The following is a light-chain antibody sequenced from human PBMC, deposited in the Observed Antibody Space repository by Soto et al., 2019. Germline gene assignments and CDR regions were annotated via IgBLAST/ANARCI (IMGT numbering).Light chain of an antibody. J-gene: IGLJ1*01. CDR3: SSCTSSSTLPYV. Sequence: QSALTQSPSASGSPGQSVTISCTGTSRDIGGYNYVSWYRQHPGKAPRLMIYEVNNRPSGVSNRFSGSKSGNTASLTISGLQAEDEADYYCSSCTSSSTLPYVFGTGTKVTV. CDR2: EVN. V-gene: IGLV2-14*01. CDR1: SRDIGGYNY.